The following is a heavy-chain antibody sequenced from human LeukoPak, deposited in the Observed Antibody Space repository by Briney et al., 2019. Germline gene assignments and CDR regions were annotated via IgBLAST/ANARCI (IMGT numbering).Heavy chain of an antibody. V-gene: IGHV3-48*01. CDR1: GFTFSVYS. CDR2: ISSDSGII. Sequence: PGGPLRLSCAASGFTFSVYSMNWVRQAPGKGLEWVSYISSDSGIIYYADSVKGRFTISRDNAKNSLYLQMDNLRAADTAVYYCARNYSPFDYWGQGTLVTVSS. J-gene: IGHJ4*02. D-gene: IGHD3-10*01. CDR3: ARNYSPFDY.